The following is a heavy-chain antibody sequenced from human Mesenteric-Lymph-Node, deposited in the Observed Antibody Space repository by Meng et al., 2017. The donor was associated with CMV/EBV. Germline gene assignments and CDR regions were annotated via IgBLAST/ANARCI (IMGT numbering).Heavy chain of an antibody. CDR3: ARGALDMVPVVIGLDS. CDR1: GFTFSRHG. J-gene: IGHJ5*01. Sequence: GGSLRLSCVVSGFTFSRHGMYWVRQTPGKGLGGVTFIRFDGTKRFHADSVKGRFSISRDNSKNTLYLQINSLRAEDTAVYYCARGALDMVPVVIGLDSWGQGTLVTVSS. D-gene: IGHD2-2*01. V-gene: IGHV3-33*07. CDR2: IRFDGTKR.